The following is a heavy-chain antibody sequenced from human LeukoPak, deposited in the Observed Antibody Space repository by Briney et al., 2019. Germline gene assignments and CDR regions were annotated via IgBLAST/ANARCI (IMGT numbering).Heavy chain of an antibody. CDR3: ARDLSYGVDY. V-gene: IGHV3-74*01. J-gene: IGHJ4*02. Sequence: GGSLRLSCEASGFTFSSYWMHWVRQAPGKGLVWVSRINRDGSNTNYADSVKGRFTISRDNAKNTLYLQMNSLRAEDTAVYYCARDLSYGVDYWGQGTLVTVSS. CDR2: INRDGSNT. D-gene: IGHD4-17*01. CDR1: GFTFSSYW.